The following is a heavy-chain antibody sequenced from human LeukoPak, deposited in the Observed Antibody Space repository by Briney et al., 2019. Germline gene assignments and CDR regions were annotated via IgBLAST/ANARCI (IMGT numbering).Heavy chain of an antibody. D-gene: IGHD2-15*01. CDR3: ARVMVAAPEGNDY. CDR2: ISYDGSNK. V-gene: IGHV3-30-3*01. CDR1: GFTFSSYA. J-gene: IGHJ4*02. Sequence: GGSLRLSCAASGFTFSSYAMHWVRQAPGKGLEWVAVISYDGSNKYYADSVKGRSTISRDNSKNTLYLQMNSLRAEDTAVYYCARVMVAAPEGNDYWGQGTLVTVSS.